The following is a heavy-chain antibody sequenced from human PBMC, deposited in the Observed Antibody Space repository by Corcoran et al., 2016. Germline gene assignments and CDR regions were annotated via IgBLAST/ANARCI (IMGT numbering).Heavy chain of an antibody. Sequence: QVQLVQSGAEVKKPGASVKISCKASGYTFSNHYIHWVRQAPGQGLEWMGIINRSGGSTSNAQKFQGRVTMTRDTFTTTVYMELSSLRSEDTAVYYCARESHGGRDYWGQGTLVTVSS. CDR2: INRSGGST. CDR3: ARESHGGRDY. CDR1: GYTFSNHY. V-gene: IGHV1-46*01. J-gene: IGHJ4*02.